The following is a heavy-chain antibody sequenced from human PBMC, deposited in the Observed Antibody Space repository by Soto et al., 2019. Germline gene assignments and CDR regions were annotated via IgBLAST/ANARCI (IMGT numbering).Heavy chain of an antibody. CDR1: GDSLSSGIYY. J-gene: IGHJ4*02. V-gene: IGHV4-61*01. CDR3: ARHADVATNMDLAYLKS. D-gene: IGHD3-10*01. Sequence: ASETLSLTCTVSGDSLSSGIYYWSWIRQPPGKGPEWIGYIYYSGNTKYSPSVKGRVTISIDTSKNQFSLRVTSVTAADTAVYYCARHADVATNMDLAYLKSWGEGTLVTVSS. CDR2: IYYSGNT.